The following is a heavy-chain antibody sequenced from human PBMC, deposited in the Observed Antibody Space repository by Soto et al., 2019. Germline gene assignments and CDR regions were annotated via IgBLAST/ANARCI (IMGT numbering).Heavy chain of an antibody. Sequence: GGSLRLSCAASGFTFSTYAMTWVRQAPGKGLEWVSTISGSGGSTYYADSVKGRFTISRDNSKNTLYLQMNSLRAEDTAVYYCARDRGGPPLRYYYGMDVWGQGITVTVSS. D-gene: IGHD2-15*01. CDR2: ISGSGGST. CDR1: GFTFSTYA. V-gene: IGHV3-23*01. CDR3: ARDRGGPPLRYYYGMDV. J-gene: IGHJ6*02.